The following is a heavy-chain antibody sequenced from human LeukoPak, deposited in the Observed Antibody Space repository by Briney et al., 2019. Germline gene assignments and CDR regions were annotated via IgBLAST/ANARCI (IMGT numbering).Heavy chain of an antibody. Sequence: SETLSLTCAVSGGSFSGYYWRWIRQPPGKGLEWIGEINHSGSTNYNPSLKSRVTISVDTSKNQFSLKRSSVTAADTAVYYFSGYSGYAIQRGDAFDIWGQGTMVTVSS. J-gene: IGHJ3*02. CDR3: SGYSGYAIQRGDAFDI. CDR2: INHSGST. V-gene: IGHV4-34*01. D-gene: IGHD5-12*01. CDR1: GGSFSGYY.